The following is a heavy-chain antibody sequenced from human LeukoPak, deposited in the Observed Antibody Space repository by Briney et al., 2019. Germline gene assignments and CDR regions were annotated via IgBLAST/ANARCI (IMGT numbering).Heavy chain of an antibody. D-gene: IGHD3-10*01. V-gene: IGHV4-30-4*01. J-gene: IGHJ4*02. Sequence: SETLSLTCTVSGGSISSGDYYWSWIRQPPGKGLEWIGYVYYSGSTYYNPSLKSRVTISVDTSKNQFSLKLSSVTAADTAVYYCARGALLWFGGPNYFDYWGQGTLVTVSS. CDR3: ARGALLWFGGPNYFDY. CDR2: VYYSGST. CDR1: GGSISSGDYY.